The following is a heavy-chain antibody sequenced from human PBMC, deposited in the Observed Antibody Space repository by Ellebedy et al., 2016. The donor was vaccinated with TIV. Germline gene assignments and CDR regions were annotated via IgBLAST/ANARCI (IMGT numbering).Heavy chain of an antibody. Sequence: GGSLRLXCAASGFTFSSYGMHWVRQAPGKGLGWVAVIWYDGSNKYYADSVKGRFTISRDNSKNTLYLQMNSLRAEDTAVYYCAREPMVRGVIRRGYAMDVWGQGTTVTVSS. CDR1: GFTFSSYG. CDR3: AREPMVRGVIRRGYAMDV. D-gene: IGHD3-10*01. J-gene: IGHJ6*02. V-gene: IGHV3-33*01. CDR2: IWYDGSNK.